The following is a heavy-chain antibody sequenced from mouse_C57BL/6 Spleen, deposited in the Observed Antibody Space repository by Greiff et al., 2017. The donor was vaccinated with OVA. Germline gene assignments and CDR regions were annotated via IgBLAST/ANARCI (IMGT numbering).Heavy chain of an antibody. V-gene: IGHV1-80*01. Sequence: VQVVESGAELVKPGASVKISCKASGYAFSSYWMNWVKQRPGKGLEWIGQIYPGDGDTNYNGKFKGKATLTADKSSSTAYMQLSSLTSEDSAVYFCAREDGYWFAYWGQGTLVTVSA. D-gene: IGHD2-3*01. CDR2: IYPGDGDT. CDR1: GYAFSSYW. CDR3: AREDGYWFAY. J-gene: IGHJ3*01.